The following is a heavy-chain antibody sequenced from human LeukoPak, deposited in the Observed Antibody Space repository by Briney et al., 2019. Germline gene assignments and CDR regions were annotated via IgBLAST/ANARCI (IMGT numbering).Heavy chain of an antibody. CDR1: GFTFSSDA. Sequence: GGSLRLSCAASGFTFSSDAMSWVRQAPGKGLEWVSVISGSGGTTYHADSVKGRFTISRDNSKNTLYLQMNSLRAEDTAVYYCAKEGWLRFLDYWGQGTLVTVSS. V-gene: IGHV3-23*01. D-gene: IGHD5-12*01. J-gene: IGHJ4*02. CDR3: AKEGWLRFLDY. CDR2: ISGSGGTT.